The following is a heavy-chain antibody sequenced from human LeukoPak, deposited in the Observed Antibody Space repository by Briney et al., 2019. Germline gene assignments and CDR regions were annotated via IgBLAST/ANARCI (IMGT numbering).Heavy chain of an antibody. J-gene: IGHJ4*02. V-gene: IGHV3-7*01. CDR3: ARDPIVGATGDDDY. CDR2: IKQGGSEK. D-gene: IGHD1-26*01. Sequence: GGSLRLSCAASGFTVSTNYMTWIRQAPGKGLEWVANIKQGGSEKYYVDSVKGRFTISRDNAKNSLYLQMNSLRAEDTAVYYCARDPIVGATGDDDYWGQGTLVTVSS. CDR1: GFTVSTNY.